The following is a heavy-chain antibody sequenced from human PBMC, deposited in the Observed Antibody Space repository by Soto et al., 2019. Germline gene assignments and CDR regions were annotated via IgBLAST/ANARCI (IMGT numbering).Heavy chain of an antibody. CDR2: INHSGST. V-gene: IGHV4-34*01. CDR1: GGSFSGYY. Sequence: QVQLQQWGAGLLKPSETLSLTCAVYGGSFSGYYWSWIRQPPGKGLEWIGEINHSGSTNYNPSLKSRVTISVDTSNNQFSLKLSSVTAADTAVYYCAGDIVVVVAAPGWFDPWGQGTLVTVSS. J-gene: IGHJ5*02. CDR3: AGDIVVVVAAPGWFDP. D-gene: IGHD2-15*01.